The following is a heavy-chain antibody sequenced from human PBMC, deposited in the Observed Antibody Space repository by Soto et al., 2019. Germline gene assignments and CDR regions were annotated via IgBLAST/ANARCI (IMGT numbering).Heavy chain of an antibody. V-gene: IGHV1-69*13. J-gene: IGHJ6*02. D-gene: IGHD1-26*01. Sequence: SSVKVSCKASGSTFSSYAISWVRQAPGQGLEWMGGIIPIFGTANYAQKFQGRVTITADESTSTAYMELSSLRSEDTAVYYCARDQPRVVSTTTLYHHDVMAFWGQRSTVTGS. CDR2: IIPIFGTA. CDR3: ARDQPRVVSTTTLYHHDVMAF. CDR1: GSTFSSYA.